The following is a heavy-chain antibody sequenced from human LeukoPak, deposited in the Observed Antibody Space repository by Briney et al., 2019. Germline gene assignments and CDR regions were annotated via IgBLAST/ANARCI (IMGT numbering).Heavy chain of an antibody. Sequence: GGSLRLSCAASGFTFSSYWMSWVRQAPGKGLEWVANIKQDGSEKYYVDSVKGRFTISRDNAKNSLWLQMDSLRAEDTAVYYCANLKPPAPDGLDIWGQGTLITVSS. J-gene: IGHJ3*02. D-gene: IGHD1-14*01. CDR3: ANLKPPAPDGLDI. CDR1: GFTFSSYW. CDR2: IKQDGSEK. V-gene: IGHV3-7*01.